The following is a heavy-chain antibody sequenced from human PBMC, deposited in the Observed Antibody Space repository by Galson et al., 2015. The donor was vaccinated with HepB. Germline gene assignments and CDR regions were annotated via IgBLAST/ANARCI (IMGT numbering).Heavy chain of an antibody. CDR1: GFTFSDYY. D-gene: IGHD6-13*01. V-gene: IGHV3-11*01. CDR2: ISSSGSTI. J-gene: IGHJ6*03. CDR3: ARVEYSSSFTMLTYGLSYHYYYMDV. Sequence: SLRLSCAASGFTFSDYYMSWIRQAPGKGLEWVSYISSSGSTIYYADSVKGRFTISRDNAKNSLYLQMNSLRAEDTAVYYCARVEYSSSFTMLTYGLSYHYYYMDVWGKGTTVTVSS.